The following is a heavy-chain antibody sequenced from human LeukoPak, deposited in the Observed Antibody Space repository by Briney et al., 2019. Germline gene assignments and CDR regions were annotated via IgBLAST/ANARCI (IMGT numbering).Heavy chain of an antibody. CDR2: IYSGGST. Sequence: PGGSLRLSCAGTGLTVSSNYMNWVRQAPGKGLDWVSVIYSGGSTYYADSVKGRFTISRDNSKNTLYPQMNSLRAEDTAVYYCARSRDGYNYFDYWGQGTLVTVSS. CDR1: GLTVSSNY. CDR3: ARSRDGYNYFDY. J-gene: IGHJ4*02. V-gene: IGHV3-66*01. D-gene: IGHD5-24*01.